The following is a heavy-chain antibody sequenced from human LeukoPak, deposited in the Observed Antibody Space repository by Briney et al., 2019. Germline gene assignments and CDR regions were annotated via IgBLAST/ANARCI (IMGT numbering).Heavy chain of an antibody. CDR1: GFTVSSNY. D-gene: IGHD3-3*01. Sequence: GGSLRLSCAASGFTVSSNYMSWVRQAPGKGLEWVSVIHNSGNTYYADSVKGRFTISRDNSKNTLYLQMNSLRAEDTAVYYCAKDPSHYAIWYYYYYMDVWGKGTTVTVSS. V-gene: IGHV3-53*01. J-gene: IGHJ6*03. CDR3: AKDPSHYAIWYYYYYMDV. CDR2: IHNSGNT.